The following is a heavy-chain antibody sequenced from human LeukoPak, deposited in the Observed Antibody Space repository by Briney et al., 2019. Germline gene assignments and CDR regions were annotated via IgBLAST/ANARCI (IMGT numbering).Heavy chain of an antibody. CDR1: GGSISSSSYY. CDR3: ARGPYSYDSSGAFDI. V-gene: IGHV4-61*02. D-gene: IGHD3-22*01. J-gene: IGHJ3*02. Sequence: SETLSLTCTVSGGSISSSSYYWSWIRQPAGKGLEWIGRISSSGSTNYNPSLKSRVTISVDTSKNQFSLKLSSVTAADTAVYSCARGPYSYDSSGAFDIWGQGTMVTVSS. CDR2: ISSSGST.